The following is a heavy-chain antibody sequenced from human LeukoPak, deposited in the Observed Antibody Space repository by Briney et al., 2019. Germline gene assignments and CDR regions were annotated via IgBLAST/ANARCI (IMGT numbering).Heavy chain of an antibody. V-gene: IGHV4-39*07. Sequence: PSETLSLTCTVSGGSISNRSHFWGWIRQTPGKGLEWFGSIYYSGYTYYNPSLKSRVTISVHTSKNQFSLRLNSVTAADTAVYYCAKDPDWGTHYWGQGTLVTVSS. CDR3: AKDPDWGTHY. D-gene: IGHD3-16*01. CDR2: IYYSGYT. J-gene: IGHJ4*02. CDR1: GGSISNRSHF.